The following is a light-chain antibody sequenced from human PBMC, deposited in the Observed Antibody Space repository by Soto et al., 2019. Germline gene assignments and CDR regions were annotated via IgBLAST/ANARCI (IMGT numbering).Light chain of an antibody. Sequence: QAVVTQEPSLTVSPGGTVTLTCSSSIEAVTSGHYPYWFQQKPVQAPRTLIYDTDNRHSWTPSRFSGSLLGGKAALTLSGAPPEDEADYYCFLNGARDWVFGGGTKLTVL. CDR3: FLNGARDWV. CDR2: DTD. CDR1: IEAVTSGHY. J-gene: IGLJ3*02. V-gene: IGLV7-46*01.